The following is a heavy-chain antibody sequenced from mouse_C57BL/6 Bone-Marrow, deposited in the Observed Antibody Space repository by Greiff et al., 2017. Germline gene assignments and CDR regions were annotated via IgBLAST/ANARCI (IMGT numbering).Heavy chain of an antibody. CDR2: IYPGDGDT. D-gene: IGHD1-1*01. V-gene: IGHV1-82*01. CDR3: ARGDYYGSSYLDY. CDR1: GYAFSSSW. Sequence: QVQLKQSGPELVKPGASVKISCKASGYAFSSSWMNWVKQRPGKGLEWIGRIYPGDGDTNYNGKFKGEATLTADKSSSTAYMQLSSLTSEDSAVYFGARGDYYGSSYLDYWGQGTTLTVSS. J-gene: IGHJ2*01.